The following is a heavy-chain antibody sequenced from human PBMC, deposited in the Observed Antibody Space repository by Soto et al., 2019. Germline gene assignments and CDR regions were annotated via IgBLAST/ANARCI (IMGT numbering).Heavy chain of an antibody. Sequence: QVQLVQSGAEVKKPGSSVKVSCKASGGTFSSYAISWVRQTAGQGLEWMGGIIPIFGTATYAQKFQGRVTITADESTSTAYMELSSLRSEDTAVYYCAREANYYDSSGYTLGMDVWGQGTTVTVSS. CDR1: GGTFSSYA. D-gene: IGHD3-22*01. V-gene: IGHV1-69*01. CDR3: AREANYYDSSGYTLGMDV. CDR2: IIPIFGTA. J-gene: IGHJ6*02.